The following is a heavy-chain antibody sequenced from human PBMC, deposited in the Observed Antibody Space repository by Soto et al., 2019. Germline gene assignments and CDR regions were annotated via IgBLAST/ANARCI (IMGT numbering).Heavy chain of an antibody. D-gene: IGHD2-15*01. CDR1: GFSFSNYA. CDR2: ISGCCSGVNT. J-gene: IGHJ4*02. V-gene: IGHV3-23*01. CDR3: AKDKALGGGSGCSD. Sequence: EVHLLESGGGLVQPGGSLRLSCAASGFSFSNYAMSWVRQAPGKGLEWVSAISGCCSGVNTYYADSVKGRFTISRDNSKNSLYLQMNSLRAENTAIYYCAKDKALGGGSGCSDWGQGTLVTVSS.